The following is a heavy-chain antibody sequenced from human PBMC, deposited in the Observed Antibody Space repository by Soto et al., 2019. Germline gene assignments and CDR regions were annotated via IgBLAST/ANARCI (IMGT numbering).Heavy chain of an antibody. Sequence: GGSLRLSCAASEFNVRDKYISWVRQAPGKGLEWVSVIYSGGSTYYADSVKGRFTISRDNSKNTLYLQMSSLRADDTALYYCVKGEYYYDSSGYYPFDYWGQGTLVTVSS. D-gene: IGHD3-22*01. CDR1: EFNVRDKY. CDR2: IYSGGST. CDR3: VKGEYYYDSSGYYPFDY. J-gene: IGHJ4*02. V-gene: IGHV3-66*01.